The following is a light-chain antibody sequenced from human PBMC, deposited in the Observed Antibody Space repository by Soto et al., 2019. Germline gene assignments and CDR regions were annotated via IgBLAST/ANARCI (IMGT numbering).Light chain of an antibody. CDR3: CSYAVSSTFDVV. Sequence: QSALTQPASVSGSPGQSITISCTGISSDVGSYNLVSWYQQHPGKAPKLMIYEGRKRPSGVSNRFSGSKSGSTASLTISGLQAEDEADYYCCSYAVSSTFDVVFGGGTKVTVL. J-gene: IGLJ2*01. V-gene: IGLV2-23*03. CDR1: SSDVGSYNL. CDR2: EGR.